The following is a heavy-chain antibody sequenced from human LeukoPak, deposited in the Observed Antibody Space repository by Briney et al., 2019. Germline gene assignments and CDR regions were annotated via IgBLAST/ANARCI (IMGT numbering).Heavy chain of an antibody. Sequence: GESLKISCQGSGYRFSAYWIAWVRQMPGKGLEWMGIINPRDSDTRYSPSFLGQVTFSADKSINTAYLQWRSLKASDTAMYYCARRVDSSSFDYWGQGTLVTVSS. V-gene: IGHV5-51*01. CDR2: INPRDSDT. CDR3: ARRVDSSSFDY. D-gene: IGHD6-6*01. J-gene: IGHJ4*02. CDR1: GYRFSAYW.